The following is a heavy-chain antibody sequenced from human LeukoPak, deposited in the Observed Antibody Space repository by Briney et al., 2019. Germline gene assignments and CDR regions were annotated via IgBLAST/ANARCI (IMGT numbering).Heavy chain of an antibody. D-gene: IGHD3-3*01. CDR3: ARTTYYDFWSGYVFDY. CDR1: GGSISSYY. Sequence: SETLSLTCTVSGGSISSYYWSWIRQPPGKGLEWIGYIYYSGSTNYNPSLKSRVTISVDTSKNQFSLKLSPVTAADTAVYYCARTTYYDFWSGYVFDYWGQGTLVTVSS. J-gene: IGHJ4*02. CDR2: IYYSGST. V-gene: IGHV4-59*01.